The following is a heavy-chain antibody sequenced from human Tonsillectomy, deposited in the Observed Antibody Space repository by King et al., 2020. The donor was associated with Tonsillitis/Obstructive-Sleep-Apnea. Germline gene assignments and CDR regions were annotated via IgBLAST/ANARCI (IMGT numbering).Heavy chain of an antibody. V-gene: IGHV5-10-1*03. CDR1: GYSFTSYW. D-gene: IGHD5-18*01. Sequence: VQLVESGAEVKKPGESLRISCTGSGYSFTSYWISWVRQMPGKGLEWMGRIDPSDSYVNYSPSFQGPFTLSADKSISTAYLQWSSLKASDTAMYFCAKIVETALDSDHYYGMDVWGQGTTITVSS. J-gene: IGHJ6*02. CDR2: IDPSDSYV. CDR3: AKIVETALDSDHYYGMDV.